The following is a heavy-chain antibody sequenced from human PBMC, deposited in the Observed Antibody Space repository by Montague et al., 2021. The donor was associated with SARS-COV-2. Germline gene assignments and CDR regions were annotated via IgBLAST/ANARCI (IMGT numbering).Heavy chain of an antibody. CDR3: ARLNFHITIFGVVSSRVFDY. Sequence: SETLSLTCTVSGGSISSSSNYWGWIRQPPGKGLEWIGNIYYSGSTYYNPSLKSRVTISVGTSKNQFSLKLSSVTAADTAVYYCARLNFHITIFGVVSSRVFDYWGQGTLVTVSS. CDR2: IYYSGST. CDR1: GGSISSSSNY. D-gene: IGHD3-3*01. V-gene: IGHV4-39*01. J-gene: IGHJ4*02.